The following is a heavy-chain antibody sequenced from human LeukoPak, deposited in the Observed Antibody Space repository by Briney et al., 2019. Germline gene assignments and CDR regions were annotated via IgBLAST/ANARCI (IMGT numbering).Heavy chain of an antibody. J-gene: IGHJ6*02. CDR2: ISYDGSNK. Sequence: GGSLRLSCAASGFTFSSYGMHWVRQAPGKGLEWVAVISYDGSNKYYADSVKGRFTISRGNSKNTLYLQMNSLRAEDTAVYYCAKGSVYYGSGSPLVYYYGMDVWGQGTTVTVSS. V-gene: IGHV3-30*18. CDR1: GFTFSSYG. CDR3: AKGSVYYGSGSPLVYYYGMDV. D-gene: IGHD3-10*01.